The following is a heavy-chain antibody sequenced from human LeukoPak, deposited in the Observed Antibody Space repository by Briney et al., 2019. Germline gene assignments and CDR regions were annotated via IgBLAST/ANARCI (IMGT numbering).Heavy chain of an antibody. J-gene: IGHJ4*02. D-gene: IGHD4-11*01. Sequence: PGGSLRLSCAASGFTFSSYEMNWVRQAPGKGLEWVSYISSSGSTIYYADSAKGRFTISRDNAKNSLYLQMNSLRAEDTAVYYCARLTTYHPFDYWGQGTLVTVSS. CDR3: ARLTTYHPFDY. CDR2: ISSSGSTI. V-gene: IGHV3-48*03. CDR1: GFTFSSYE.